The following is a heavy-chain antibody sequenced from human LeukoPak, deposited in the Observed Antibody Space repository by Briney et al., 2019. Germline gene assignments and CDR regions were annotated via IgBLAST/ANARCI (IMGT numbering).Heavy chain of an antibody. V-gene: IGHV5-51*01. D-gene: IGHD6-13*01. J-gene: IGHJ6*03. Sequence: GESLKISCKGSGSRFTSYWIGWVRPMPGKGLEWMGIIYPGDSDTRYSPSFQGQVTISADKSISTAYLQWSSLRASDTAMYYCARPRIAAAGNVYYMDVWGKGTTVTVSS. CDR2: IYPGDSDT. CDR3: ARPRIAAAGNVYYMDV. CDR1: GSRFTSYW.